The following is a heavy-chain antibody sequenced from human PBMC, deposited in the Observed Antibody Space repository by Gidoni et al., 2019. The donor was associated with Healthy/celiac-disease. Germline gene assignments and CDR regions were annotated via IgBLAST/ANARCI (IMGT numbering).Heavy chain of an antibody. Sequence: QVQLQESGPGLVKPSETLSLTCTVSGGSISSYYWSWIRQPAGKGLEWIGRIYTSGSTNYNPSLKSRVTMSVDTSKNQFSLKLSSVTAADTAVYYCARGIGPDPWFEGTAQGYFDYWGQGTLVTVSS. CDR3: ARGIGPDPWFEGTAQGYFDY. V-gene: IGHV4-4*07. CDR1: GGSISSYY. CDR2: IYTSGST. D-gene: IGHD2-21*02. J-gene: IGHJ4*02.